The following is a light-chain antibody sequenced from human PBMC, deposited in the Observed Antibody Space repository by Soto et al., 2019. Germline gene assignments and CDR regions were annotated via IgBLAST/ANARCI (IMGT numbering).Light chain of an antibody. CDR2: GAS. J-gene: IGKJ5*01. CDR1: QSVSRR. CDR3: QYESESSPIT. Sequence: VLSQTPGTVSLSEREKATVSGVVSQSVSRRLAWYQQKPGQAPRLLISGASSRATGIPDRFSGSGSGTDVTRTICGLEPEHFTLYSGQYESESSPITIAQGTR. V-gene: IGKV3-20*01.